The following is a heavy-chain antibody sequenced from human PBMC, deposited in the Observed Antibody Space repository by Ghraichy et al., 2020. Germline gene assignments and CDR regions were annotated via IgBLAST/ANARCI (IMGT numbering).Heavy chain of an antibody. D-gene: IGHD6-13*01. CDR3: ASHPSGYSNKWFDP. Sequence: GESLNISCKASGYSFTNYWIGWVRQMPGKGLEWMGIIYPGDSDTRYSPSFQGQVTISVDKSISTAYLQWSSLKASDTAMYYCASHPSGYSNKWFDPWGQGTLVTVSS. J-gene: IGHJ5*02. V-gene: IGHV5-51*01. CDR1: GYSFTNYW. CDR2: IYPGDSDT.